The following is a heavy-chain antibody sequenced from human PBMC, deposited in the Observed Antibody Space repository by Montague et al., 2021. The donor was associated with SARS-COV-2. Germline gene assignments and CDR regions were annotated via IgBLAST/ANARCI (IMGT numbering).Heavy chain of an antibody. CDR3: AGERKSGTPAIPPHYYYYGMDF. D-gene: IGHD1/OR15-1a*01. CDR2: INYSGST. J-gene: IGHJ6*02. CDR1: GGSISSGGYY. V-gene: IGHV4-31*03. Sequence: TLSLTCTVSGGSISSGGYYWIWIRQHPGKGLEWIGYINYSGSTYYNPSRKSRVTISVDTSKNQLSLKLSAVTAADTAVYYCAGERKSGTPAIPPHYYYYGMDFWGQGIPVTVSS.